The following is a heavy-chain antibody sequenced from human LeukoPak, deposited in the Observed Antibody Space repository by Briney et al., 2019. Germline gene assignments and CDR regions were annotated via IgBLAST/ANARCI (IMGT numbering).Heavy chain of an antibody. CDR1: GGSISSSNYY. J-gene: IGHJ5*02. Sequence: SETLSLTCTVSGGSISSSNYYWGWIRQPPGKGLEWIGSIYYSGSTYYNPSLKSRVTISVDTSKNQFSLKLSSVTAADTAVYYCARQGRFFSSGWYEYFGWFDPWGQGTLVTVSS. CDR3: ARQGRFFSSGWYEYFGWFDP. V-gene: IGHV4-39*01. D-gene: IGHD6-19*01. CDR2: IYYSGST.